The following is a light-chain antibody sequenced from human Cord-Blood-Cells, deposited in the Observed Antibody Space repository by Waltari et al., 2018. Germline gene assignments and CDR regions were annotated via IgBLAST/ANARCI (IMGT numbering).Light chain of an antibody. CDR3: MQGTHWDT. V-gene: IGKV2-30*01. J-gene: IGKJ3*01. Sequence: DVVMTQSPLSLPVTLGQPASISCRSSQSLVYRDGNTYLNWFQQRPGQSPRRLIYKVSSRDSGVPDRFRGRGSGTDFTLKISRVEAEDVGVYYCMQGTHWDTFGPGTKVDIK. CDR1: QSLVYRDGNTY. CDR2: KVS.